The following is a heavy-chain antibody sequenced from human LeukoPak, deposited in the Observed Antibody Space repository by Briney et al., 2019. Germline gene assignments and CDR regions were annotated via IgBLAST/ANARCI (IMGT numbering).Heavy chain of an antibody. D-gene: IGHD4-17*01. CDR2: IYSGGST. CDR1: GFIVSSNY. CDR3: ARDLMTTSVTRMDV. J-gene: IGHJ6*02. Sequence: GGSLRLSCAASGFIVSSNYMSWVRQAPGKGLEWVSVIYSGGSTYYADSVKGRFTISRDNSKNTLYLQMNSLRAEDTAVYYCARDLMTTSVTRMDVWGQGTTVTVSS. V-gene: IGHV3-66*02.